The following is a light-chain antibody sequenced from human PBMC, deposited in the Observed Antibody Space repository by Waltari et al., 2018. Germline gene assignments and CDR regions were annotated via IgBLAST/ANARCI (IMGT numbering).Light chain of an antibody. CDR1: NNNVGNQG. V-gene: IGLV10-54*04. Sequence: QAGLTQPPSVSKGLGQTATLTCTGNNNNVGNQGAAWLQQHQGHPPKLLSYRNNNRPSGIAEKFSASRSGTTASLTITGLQPEDEADYYCSAWDSNLSAWVFGGGTKLTVL. CDR3: SAWDSNLSAWV. J-gene: IGLJ3*02. CDR2: RNN.